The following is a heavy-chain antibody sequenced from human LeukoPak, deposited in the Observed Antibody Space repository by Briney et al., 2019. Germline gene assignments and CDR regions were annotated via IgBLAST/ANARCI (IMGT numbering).Heavy chain of an antibody. D-gene: IGHD3-9*01. CDR2: INPSGGST. J-gene: IGHJ5*02. V-gene: IGHV1-46*01. CDR1: GYTFTSYY. CDR3: ARAAFDYDFLTGQYRRGWFDP. Sequence: ASVKVSCKASGYTFTSYYMHWVRQAPGQGLEWMGVINPSGGSTNYAQKVQGRVTMTRDMSTNTVYMELSSLRSEDTAVYYCARAAFDYDFLTGQYRRGWFDPWGQGTLVTVSS.